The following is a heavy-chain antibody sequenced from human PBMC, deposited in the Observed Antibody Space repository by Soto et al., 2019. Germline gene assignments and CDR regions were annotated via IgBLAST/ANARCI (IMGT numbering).Heavy chain of an antibody. CDR3: AKGKNKVVVIAQDD. CDR1: GGSVSGYY. D-gene: IGHD3-22*01. V-gene: IGHV4-34*01. J-gene: IGHJ4*02. Sequence: GTMALTRAVYGGSVSGYYWSWIRPPPGKGLEWIGEINHSGSTNYNPSLKSRVTISVDTSKNTLYLQMTSLRAEDTAVYYCAKGKNKVVVIAQDDWGQGTLVTVSS. CDR2: INHSGST.